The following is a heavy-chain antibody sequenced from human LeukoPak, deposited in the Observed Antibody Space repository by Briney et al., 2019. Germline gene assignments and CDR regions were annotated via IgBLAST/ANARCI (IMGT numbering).Heavy chain of an antibody. J-gene: IGHJ4*02. Sequence: SVKVSCKASGGTFSSYAISWVRQAPGQGLEWMGRIIPILGIANYAQKFQGRVTITADKSTSTAYMELSSLRSEDTAVYYCARVTGAYDFWSGYYALVYWGQGTLVTVSS. CDR1: GGTFSSYA. CDR2: IIPILGIA. D-gene: IGHD3-3*01. CDR3: ARVTGAYDFWSGYYALVY. V-gene: IGHV1-69*04.